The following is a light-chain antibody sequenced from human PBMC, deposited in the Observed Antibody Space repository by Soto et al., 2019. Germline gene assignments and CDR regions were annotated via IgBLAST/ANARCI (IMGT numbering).Light chain of an antibody. CDR1: QGISNW. V-gene: IGKV1D-16*01. CDR2: AAS. CDR3: QQYGSLPFT. Sequence: DIQMTQSPSSLSASVGDRVTITCRASQGISNWLAWYQQKPEKAPKSLIYAASSVQSGVPSRFSGSVSGTDFSLTVTLLQPEDVASDYCQQYGSLPFTFGPGTRVHSK. J-gene: IGKJ3*01.